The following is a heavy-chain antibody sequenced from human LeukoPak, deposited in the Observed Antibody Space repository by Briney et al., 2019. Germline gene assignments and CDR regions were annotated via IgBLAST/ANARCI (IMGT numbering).Heavy chain of an antibody. CDR1: GFTFSSYA. V-gene: IGHV3-30-3*01. CDR3: ARDFSDRDAFDI. Sequence: GGSLRLSCAASGFTFSSYAMHWVRQAPGKGLEWVAVISYDGSNKYYADSVKGRFTISRDNSKNTLYPQMNSLRAEDTAVYYCARDFSDRDAFDIWGQGTMVTVSS. D-gene: IGHD2/OR15-2a*01. J-gene: IGHJ3*02. CDR2: ISYDGSNK.